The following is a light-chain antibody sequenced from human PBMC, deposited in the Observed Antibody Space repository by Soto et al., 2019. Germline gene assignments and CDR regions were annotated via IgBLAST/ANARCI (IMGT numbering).Light chain of an antibody. Sequence: DIQMTQSPSTLSASVGDRVTITCRASQSISNWLAWYQQRPGKAPKLLIYKASSLESGVPSRFSGSGSGTAFTLTISSLQPDDFAPYYCQQYKSYWYTFGQGTRLEIK. J-gene: IGKJ2*01. CDR1: QSISNW. V-gene: IGKV1-5*03. CDR3: QQYKSYWYT. CDR2: KAS.